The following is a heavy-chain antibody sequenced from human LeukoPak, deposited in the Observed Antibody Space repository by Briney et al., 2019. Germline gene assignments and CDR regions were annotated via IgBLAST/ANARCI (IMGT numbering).Heavy chain of an antibody. D-gene: IGHD3-3*01. CDR3: ARGDYDSPHYGMDV. V-gene: IGHV3-30-3*01. CDR1: GFTFSSYA. Sequence: GGSLRLSCAASGFTFSSYAMHWVRQAPGKGLEWVAVKSYDGSNKYYADSVKGRFTISRDNSKNTLYLQMNSLRAEDTAVYYCARGDYDSPHYGMDVWGQGTTVTVSS. CDR2: KSYDGSNK. J-gene: IGHJ6*02.